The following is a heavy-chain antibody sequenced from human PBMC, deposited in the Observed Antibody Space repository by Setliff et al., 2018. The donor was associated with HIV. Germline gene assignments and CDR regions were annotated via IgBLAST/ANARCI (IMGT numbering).Heavy chain of an antibody. D-gene: IGHD2-2*01. CDR3: ARAPRLVPAVSYFDY. Sequence: SETLSLTCTVSGGSISSGNYYWSWIRQPPGKGLEWIGYIYYSGSTYYNPSLKSRVTISVDTSKNQFSLKLTSVTAADTAVYFCARAPRLVPAVSYFDYWGQGTLVTVSS. CDR2: IYYSGST. J-gene: IGHJ4*02. V-gene: IGHV4-30-4*08. CDR1: GGSISSGNYY.